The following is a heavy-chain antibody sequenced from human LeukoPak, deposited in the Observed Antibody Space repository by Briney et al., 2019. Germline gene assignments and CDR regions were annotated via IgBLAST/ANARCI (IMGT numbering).Heavy chain of an antibody. CDR3: AKVSSLYYYYYMDV. CDR1: GFTFSSYA. V-gene: IGHV3-23*01. Sequence: PGGSLRLSCAASGFTFSSYAMSWVRQAPGKGLEWVSAISGSGGSTYYADSVKGRFTISRDNSKNTLYLQMNSLRAEDTAVYYCAKVSSLYYYYYMDVWGKGTTVTVSS. CDR2: ISGSGGST. J-gene: IGHJ6*03.